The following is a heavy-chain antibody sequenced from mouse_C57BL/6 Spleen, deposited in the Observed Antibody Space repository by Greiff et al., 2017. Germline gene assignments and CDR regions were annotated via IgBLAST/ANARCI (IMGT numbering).Heavy chain of an antibody. CDR3: ARQGGRDSDYFDY. J-gene: IGHJ2*01. Sequence: EVKLMESGGDLVKSGGSLKLSCAASGFTFSSYGMSWVRQTPDKRLEWVATISSGGSYTYYPDSVKGRFTISRDNAKNTLYLQMSSLKSEDTAMYYCARQGGRDSDYFDYWGQGTTLTVSS. V-gene: IGHV5-6*01. CDR1: GFTFSSYG. CDR2: ISSGGSYT. D-gene: IGHD3-3*01.